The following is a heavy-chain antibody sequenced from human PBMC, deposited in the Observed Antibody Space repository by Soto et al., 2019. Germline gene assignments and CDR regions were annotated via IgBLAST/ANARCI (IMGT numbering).Heavy chain of an antibody. V-gene: IGHV1-58*02. CDR2: IVVGSGNT. D-gene: IGHD4-17*01. CDR1: GFTFTSSA. J-gene: IGHJ3*01. Sequence: QMQLVQSGPEVKKPGTSVKVSCKASGFTFTSSAMQWVRQARGQRLEWIEWIVVGSGNTNYAQKFQERITITRDMSTSTAYMELSSLRSEDTAVYYWAAGYGEYGDSVAFDVWGQGTMVTGSS. CDR3: AAGYGEYGDSVAFDV.